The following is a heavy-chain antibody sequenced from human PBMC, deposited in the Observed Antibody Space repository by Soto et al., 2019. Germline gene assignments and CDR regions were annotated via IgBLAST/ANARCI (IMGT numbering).Heavy chain of an antibody. Sequence: ASVKVSCTASRGTLSSYAISWVRQAPGHGLEWMGGIIPIFGTANYAQKFQGRVTITADEATSTAYMELSSLRSEDTAVYYCAREAVSGSSRPGDAFQICVQGTIVTVPS. D-gene: IGHD6-13*01. CDR1: RGTLSSYA. J-gene: IGHJ3*02. CDR3: AREAVSGSSRPGDAFQI. CDR2: IIPIFGTA. V-gene: IGHV1-69*13.